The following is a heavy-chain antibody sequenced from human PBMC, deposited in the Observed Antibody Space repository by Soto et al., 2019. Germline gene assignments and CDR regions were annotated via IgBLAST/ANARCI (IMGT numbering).Heavy chain of an antibody. J-gene: IGHJ4*02. CDR1: GYTLTELS. CDR3: ATGLGGYDSSGYYY. CDR2: FDPEDGET. D-gene: IGHD3-22*01. Sequence: GASVKVSCKVSGYTLTELSMHWVRQAPGKGLEWMGGFDPEDGETIYAQKFQGRVTMTEDTSTDTAYMELSSLRSEDTAVYYCATGLGGYDSSGYYYWGQGTLVTVSS. V-gene: IGHV1-24*01.